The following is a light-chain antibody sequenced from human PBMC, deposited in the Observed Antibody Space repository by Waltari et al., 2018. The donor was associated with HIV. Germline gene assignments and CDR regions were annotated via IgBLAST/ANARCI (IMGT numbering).Light chain of an antibody. CDR2: EVT. V-gene: IGLV2-14*03. CDR1: SSDVGGYNY. Sequence: QSALTQPPPVSGFPGQSITISCTGTSSDVGGYNYVSWYQQHPGKAPKLIVYEVTNRPSGVSNRFSGSKSGNTAFLTISGLQAEDEADYYCSSYTTSRTVVFGGGTKLTVL. CDR3: SSYTTSRTVV. J-gene: IGLJ2*01.